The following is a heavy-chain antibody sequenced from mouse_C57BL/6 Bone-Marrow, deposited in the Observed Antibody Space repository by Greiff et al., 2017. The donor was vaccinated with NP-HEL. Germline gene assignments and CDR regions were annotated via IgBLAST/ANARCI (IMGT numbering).Heavy chain of an antibody. Sequence: VQLQQPGAEPVKPGASVKLFCKASGYTLTSYWMQRVKQRPGQGLEWIGEIDPSDSYTNYNQKFKGKATLTVDTSSSTAYMQLSSLTSEDSAVYYCARGEGYYDYDENAYWGQGTLVTVSA. CDR1: GYTLTSYW. CDR2: IDPSDSYT. D-gene: IGHD2-4*01. J-gene: IGHJ3*01. CDR3: ARGEGYYDYDENAY. V-gene: IGHV1-50*01.